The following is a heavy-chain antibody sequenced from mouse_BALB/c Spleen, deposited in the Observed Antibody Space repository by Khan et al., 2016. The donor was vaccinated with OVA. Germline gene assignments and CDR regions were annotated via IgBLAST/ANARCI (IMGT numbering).Heavy chain of an antibody. CDR1: GFTFSTYA. V-gene: IGHV5-9-3*01. J-gene: IGHJ3*01. CDR2: ISSGGDYT. Sequence: EVELVESGGGLVKPGGPLKLSCAASGFTFSTYAMSWVRQTPEKRLEWVATISSGGDYTYYPDSVKGRFTISRDYAKNTLYLQMNSLRSEDTAMYYCARHNYGPFAYWGQGTLVTVSA. D-gene: IGHD1-1*01. CDR3: ARHNYGPFAY.